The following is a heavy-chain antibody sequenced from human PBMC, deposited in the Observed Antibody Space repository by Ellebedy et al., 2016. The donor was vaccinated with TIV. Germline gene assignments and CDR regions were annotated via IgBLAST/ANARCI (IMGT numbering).Heavy chain of an antibody. CDR2: IYYSGST. Sequence: SETLSLXXTVSGGSISSYYWSWIRQPPGKGLEWIGYIYYSGSTNYNPSLKSRVTIAVDTSKNQFSLKLSSVTAADTAVYYYARGVVVFDYWGQGTLVTVSS. V-gene: IGHV4-59*13. D-gene: IGHD2-15*01. CDR1: GGSISSYY. CDR3: ARGVVVFDY. J-gene: IGHJ4*02.